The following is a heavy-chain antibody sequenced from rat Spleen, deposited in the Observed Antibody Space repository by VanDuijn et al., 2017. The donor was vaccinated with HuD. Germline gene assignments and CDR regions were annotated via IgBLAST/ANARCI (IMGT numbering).Heavy chain of an antibody. V-gene: IGHV2-63*01. J-gene: IGHJ4*01. CDR3: TRDGTTGLLAYVLDA. CDR2: MRHNGDT. D-gene: IGHD1-11*01. Sequence: QVQLKESGPGLVQPSQTLSLTCTVSGFSLTSYNVHWVRQPPGKGLEWMGRMRHNGDTSYNSALKSRLSSSRDTSKNQVFLKMNSLQTDDTGTYYCTRDGTTGLLAYVLDAWGQGASVTVSS. CDR1: GFSLTSYN.